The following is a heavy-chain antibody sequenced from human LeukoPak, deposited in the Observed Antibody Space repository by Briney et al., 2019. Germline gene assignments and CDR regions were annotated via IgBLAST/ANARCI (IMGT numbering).Heavy chain of an antibody. J-gene: IGHJ6*03. D-gene: IGHD1-1*01. CDR2: VFDSGST. Sequence: SETLSLTCSVSGASFSTNYWSWIRQPPGRGLEWIGYVFDSGSTNYNPSLKSRVTISVDTSTKQFSLRLSSVTAADTAVYYCARLYQQSKWKYYYYYMDVWSKGTAVTVSS. CDR1: GASFSTNY. CDR3: ARLYQQSKWKYYYYYMDV. V-gene: IGHV4-59*01.